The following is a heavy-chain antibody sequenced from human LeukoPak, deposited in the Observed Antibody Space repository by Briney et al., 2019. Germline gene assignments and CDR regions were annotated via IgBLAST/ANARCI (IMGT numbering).Heavy chain of an antibody. CDR3: ARAYSSSSSSDY. CDR2: INTNSGGT. CDR1: GYTFTGYH. V-gene: IGHV1-2*02. Sequence: ASVKVSCKASGYTFTGYHIHWVRQAPGQGLEWMGWINTNSGGTKYAQKFQDRVTMTRDTSSTTAYMELSRLKSDDTAVYYCARAYSSSSSSDYWGQGTLVTVSS. D-gene: IGHD6-6*01. J-gene: IGHJ4*02.